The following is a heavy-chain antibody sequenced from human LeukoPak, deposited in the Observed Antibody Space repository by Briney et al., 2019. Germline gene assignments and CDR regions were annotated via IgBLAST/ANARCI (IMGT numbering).Heavy chain of an antibody. CDR3: ARLRQHLAPIDY. Sequence: SETLSLTCTVSGGSISSSTYYWGWIRQPPGRGLEWIGNIYYSGSTYYNPSLKSRITISVDTSKNQFSLKLTSVTAADTAVYYCARLRQHLAPIDYWGQGTLVTVSS. CDR1: GGSISSSTYY. J-gene: IGHJ4*02. V-gene: IGHV4-39*01. D-gene: IGHD6-13*01. CDR2: IYYSGST.